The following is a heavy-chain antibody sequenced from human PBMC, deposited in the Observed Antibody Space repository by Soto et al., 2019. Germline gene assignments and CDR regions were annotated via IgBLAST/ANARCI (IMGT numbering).Heavy chain of an antibody. J-gene: IGHJ6*02. Sequence: ASVKVSCKASGYTFTGYYVHWVRRAPGQGLEWMGWINPNSGDTYLAQRFQGRVTMNRDTSIGTAYMELRGLTSDDTAAYYCAKGGAIVAADTRVYLYNAIDVWGQGTTVTVSS. V-gene: IGHV1-2*02. CDR1: GYTFTGYY. D-gene: IGHD1-26*01. CDR3: AKGGAIVAADTRVYLYNAIDV. CDR2: INPNSGDT.